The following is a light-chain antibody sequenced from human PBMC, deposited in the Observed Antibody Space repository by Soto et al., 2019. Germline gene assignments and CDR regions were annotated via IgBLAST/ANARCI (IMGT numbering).Light chain of an antibody. Sequence: EVVMSQSPATLSVSTGEGATLSCRASQGIGDTLAWYQHKAGQTPRILIYDTSTRATGVPTRLSDSRSGAEFIPTIISLQSQDFGDYYCQPYNNWPLTFSGGTKVEIK. CDR2: DTS. V-gene: IGKV3-15*01. J-gene: IGKJ4*01. CDR1: QGIGDT. CDR3: QPYNNWPLT.